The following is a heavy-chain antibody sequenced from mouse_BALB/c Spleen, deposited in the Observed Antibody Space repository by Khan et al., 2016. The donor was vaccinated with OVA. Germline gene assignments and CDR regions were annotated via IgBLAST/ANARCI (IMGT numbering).Heavy chain of an antibody. J-gene: IGHJ2*01. CDR3: ARGDGYYVYFDY. D-gene: IGHD2-3*01. Sequence: QVQLQQSGPELVKPGASVKMSCKASGYTFTYYVITWVKQRTGQGLEWIGEIYPGSDNAYYNERFKGKATLTADKSSNTTHMQLSSLTSEDSAVYFCARGDGYYVYFDYGGQGTTLTVSS. CDR1: GYTFTYYV. V-gene: IGHV1-81*01. CDR2: IYPGSDNA.